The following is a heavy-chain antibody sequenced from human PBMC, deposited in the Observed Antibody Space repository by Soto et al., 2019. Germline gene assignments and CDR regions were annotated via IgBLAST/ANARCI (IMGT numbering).Heavy chain of an antibody. CDR1: GGSISSSSYY. CDR2: INHSGSA. D-gene: IGHD6-19*01. V-gene: IGHV4-39*07. CDR3: ARGLITGSHYSGGWYYFDS. J-gene: IGHJ4*02. Sequence: SETLCLTCTVSGGSISSSSYYWTWLRQTPGKGLQWIGQINHSGSASYNPSLKSRVTISVHTSNSQFSLELSSVTAADTAVYYCARGLITGSHYSGGWYYFDSWGQGTQVTVSS.